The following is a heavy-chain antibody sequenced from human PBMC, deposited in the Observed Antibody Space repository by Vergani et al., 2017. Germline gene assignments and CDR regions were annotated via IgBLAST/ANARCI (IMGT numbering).Heavy chain of an antibody. D-gene: IGHD4-23*01. Sequence: QVQLQQWGAGLLKPSETLSLTCAVYGGSFSGYYWSWIRQPPWKGLEWIGEINHSGSTNYNPSLKSRVTISVDTSKNQFSLKLSSVTAADTAVYYCARVGSTTTVVTPGGNYYYYGMDVWGQGTTVTVSS. CDR1: GGSFSGYY. J-gene: IGHJ6*02. CDR2: INHSGST. CDR3: ARVGSTTTVVTPGGNYYYYGMDV. V-gene: IGHV4-34*01.